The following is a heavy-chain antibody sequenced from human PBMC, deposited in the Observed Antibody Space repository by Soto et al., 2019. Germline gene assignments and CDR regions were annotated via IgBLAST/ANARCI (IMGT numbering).Heavy chain of an antibody. J-gene: IGHJ4*02. D-gene: IGHD3-22*01. CDR2: IYYSGST. V-gene: IGHV4-59*01. Sequence: SETLSLTCTVSGGSISSYYWSWIRQPPGKGLEWIGYIYYSGSTNYNPSLKSRVTISVDTSKNQFSLKLSSVTAADTAVYYCARSITPYYYDSSGYPMGYWGQGTLVTVSS. CDR3: ARSITPYYYDSSGYPMGY. CDR1: GGSISSYY.